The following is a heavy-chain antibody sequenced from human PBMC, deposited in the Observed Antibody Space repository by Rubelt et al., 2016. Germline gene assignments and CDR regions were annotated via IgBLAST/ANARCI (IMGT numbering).Heavy chain of an antibody. Sequence: QVHLQESGPGLVKTSETLSLTCTVSVGSVSSGSFYWSWIRQPTGKGLKWFGFVYYSGRTNYNPPLRSAITTPLDKSNNQFALRLGAWTAADTAVYYCAREGSSGWSWMDVWGQGTTVTVSS. D-gene: IGHD6-19*01. CDR1: VGSVSSGSFY. CDR3: AREGSSGWSWMDV. V-gene: IGHV4-61*01. CDR2: VYYSGRT. J-gene: IGHJ6*02.